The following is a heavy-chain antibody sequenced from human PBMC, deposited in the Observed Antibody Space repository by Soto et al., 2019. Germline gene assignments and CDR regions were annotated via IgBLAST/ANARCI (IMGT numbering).Heavy chain of an antibody. J-gene: IGHJ5*02. Sequence: QVQLQQWGAGLLKPSETLSLTCAVYGGSFSGYYWSWIRQPPGKGLEWIGEINHSGSTNYNPSLKSRVTISVDTSKNQFSLKLSSVTAADTAVYYCVRGVAAAGIDGFDPWGQGTLVTVSS. V-gene: IGHV4-34*01. D-gene: IGHD6-13*01. CDR3: VRGVAAAGIDGFDP. CDR2: INHSGST. CDR1: GGSFSGYY.